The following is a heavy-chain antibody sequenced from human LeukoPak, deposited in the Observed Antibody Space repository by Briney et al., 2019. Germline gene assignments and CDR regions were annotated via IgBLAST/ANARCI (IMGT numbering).Heavy chain of an antibody. CDR3: AKESSSQWLVRLLDY. D-gene: IGHD6-19*01. V-gene: IGHV3-23*01. Sequence: GAALRLSCGASGFTFSSYAMSWVRQAPGKGLEWVSAISGSGGSTYYADSVKGRFTISRDNSKNTLYLQMNSLRAEDTAVYYCAKESSSQWLVRLLDYWGQGTLVTVSS. J-gene: IGHJ4*02. CDR1: GFTFSSYA. CDR2: ISGSGGST.